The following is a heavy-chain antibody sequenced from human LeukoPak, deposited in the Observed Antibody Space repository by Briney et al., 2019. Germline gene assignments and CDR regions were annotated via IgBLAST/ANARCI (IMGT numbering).Heavy chain of an antibody. J-gene: IGHJ6*03. V-gene: IGHV4-61*02. CDR3: ASSFNSYGYLAYYYYMDV. D-gene: IGHD5-18*01. CDR1: GGSISGGSYY. CDR2: IYTSGST. Sequence: SETLSLTCTVSGGSISGGSYYWSWIRQPAGKGLEWIGRIYTSGSTNYNPSLKSRVTISVDTSKNQFSLKLSSVTAADTAVYYCASSFNSYGYLAYYYYMDVWGKGTTVTVSS.